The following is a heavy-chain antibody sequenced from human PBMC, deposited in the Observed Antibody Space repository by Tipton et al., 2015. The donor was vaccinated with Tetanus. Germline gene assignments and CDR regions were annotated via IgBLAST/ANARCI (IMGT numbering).Heavy chain of an antibody. J-gene: IGHJ6*02. V-gene: IGHV3-21*04. CDR3: AKDNGGYSSSWRYGMDV. CDR2: ISSSSSFI. CDR1: GFTFSSYS. Sequence: SGFTFSSYSMNWVRQAPGKGLEWVSSISSSSSFIYYADSLKGRFTISRDNAKNSLYLLMNSLRAEDTALYYCAKDNGGYSSSWRYGMDVWGQGTTVTVSS. D-gene: IGHD6-13*01.